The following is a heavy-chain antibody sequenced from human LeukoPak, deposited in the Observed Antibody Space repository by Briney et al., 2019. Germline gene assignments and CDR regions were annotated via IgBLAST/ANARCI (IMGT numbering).Heavy chain of an antibody. CDR1: GFTFSSYG. CDR2: ISYDGSNK. D-gene: IGHD2-8*02. CDR3: TRGCTGGSCLFPDGMDI. Sequence: GGSLRLSCAASGFTFSSYGMHWVRQAPGKGLEWVAVISYDGSNKYYADSVKGRFTISRDNSKNTLFLQINSLRAEDTAVYYCTRGCTGGSCLFPDGMDIWGQGTTVTVSS. J-gene: IGHJ6*02. V-gene: IGHV3-30*03.